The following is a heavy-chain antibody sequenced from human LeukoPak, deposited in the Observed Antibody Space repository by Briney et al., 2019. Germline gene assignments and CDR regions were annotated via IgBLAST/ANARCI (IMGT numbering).Heavy chain of an antibody. CDR2: IIPILGIT. D-gene: IGHD5-18*01. CDR1: GGTFSSYT. J-gene: IGHJ4*02. V-gene: IGHV1-69*02. CDR3: ARGGYSYGYGY. Sequence: ASVKVSCKASGGTFSSYTISWVRQAPGQGLEWMGRIIPILGITNYAQKFEGKVTITADKSTSTAYMELSSLRSEDTAVYYCARGGYSYGYGYWGQGTLVTVSS.